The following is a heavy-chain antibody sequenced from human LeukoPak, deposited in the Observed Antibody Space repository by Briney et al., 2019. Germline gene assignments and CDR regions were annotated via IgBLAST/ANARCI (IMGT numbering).Heavy chain of an antibody. V-gene: IGHV3-15*01. CDR1: GFTFSNAW. CDR2: IKSKTDGETT. J-gene: IGHJ6*02. D-gene: IGHD5/OR15-5a*01. Sequence: GGSLRLSCAASGFTFSNAWMSWVRQAPGQGLEWIGRIKSKTDGETTEYAAPVKGRFTISRDDSKNTLYLQMNSLKTEDTAVYYCTTLRLALAYGVDVWGQGTTVTVSS. CDR3: TTLRLALAYGVDV.